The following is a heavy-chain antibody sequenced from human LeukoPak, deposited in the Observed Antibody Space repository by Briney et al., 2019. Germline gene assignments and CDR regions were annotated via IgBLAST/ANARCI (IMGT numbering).Heavy chain of an antibody. D-gene: IGHD3-3*01. Sequence: VASVKVSCKASGYTFTGYYMHWVRQAPGQGLEGMGWINPNSGGTNYAQKFQGRVTMTRDPSISTAYMELSRLSSDDTAVYYCARDHFDFWSGYSATYLDYWGQGTLVTVSS. CDR2: INPNSGGT. V-gene: IGHV1-2*02. J-gene: IGHJ4*02. CDR3: ARDHFDFWSGYSATYLDY. CDR1: GYTFTGYY.